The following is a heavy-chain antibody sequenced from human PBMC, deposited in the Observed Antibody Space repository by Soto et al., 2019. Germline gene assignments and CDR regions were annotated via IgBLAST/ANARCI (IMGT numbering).Heavy chain of an antibody. CDR1: GGSISSSNW. J-gene: IGHJ6*02. CDR3: VMTGGYYATDV. Sequence: SETLSLTCAVSGGSISSSNWWSWVRQPPGKGLEWIGEIYHSGSTHYTSSLESRVTISRDASKNQVSLRLRSVTATDTAVYFCVMTGGYYATDVWGQGTMVTVSS. V-gene: IGHV4-4*02. D-gene: IGHD3-16*01. CDR2: IYHSGST.